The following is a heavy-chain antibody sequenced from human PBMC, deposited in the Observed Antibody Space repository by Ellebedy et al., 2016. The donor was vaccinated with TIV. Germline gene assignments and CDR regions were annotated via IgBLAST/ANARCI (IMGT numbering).Heavy chain of an antibody. CDR1: GVSLSSSTYY. V-gene: IGHV4-39*01. D-gene: IGHD7-27*01. J-gene: IGHJ4*02. CDR3: ARHRNWGSREFDY. Sequence: PSETLSLTSFVSGVSLSSSTYYWGWIRQPPGKGLEWIGSIYHSGSTYSNPSLKSRLTISLDTSQNQFSLNLKSVAVADTAVYYCARHRNWGSREFDYWGQGTLVTVSS. CDR2: IYHSGST.